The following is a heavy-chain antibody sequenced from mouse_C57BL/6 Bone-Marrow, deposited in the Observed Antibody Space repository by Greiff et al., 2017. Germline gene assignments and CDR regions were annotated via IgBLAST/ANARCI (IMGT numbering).Heavy chain of an antibody. CDR1: GFTFSDYY. V-gene: IGHV5-12*01. J-gene: IGHJ1*03. D-gene: IGHD1-1*01. CDR2: ISNGGGST. Sequence: EVKLMESGGGLVQPGGSLKLSCAASGFTFSDYYMYWVRQTPEKRLEWVAYISNGGGSTYYPDTVKGRFTISRDNAKNNLYLQMRRLKSEDTAMYYCARLITTVVAPQWYFDVWGTGTTVTVSS. CDR3: ARLITTVVAPQWYFDV.